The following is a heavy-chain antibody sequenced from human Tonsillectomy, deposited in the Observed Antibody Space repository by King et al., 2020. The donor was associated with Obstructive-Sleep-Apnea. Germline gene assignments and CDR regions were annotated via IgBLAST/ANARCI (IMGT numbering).Heavy chain of an antibody. CDR2: IYYSGST. V-gene: IGHV4-59*01. CDR3: ARGRDLYYDSSGIDY. J-gene: IGHJ4*02. Sequence: VQLQESGPRLVKPSETLSLICTVSGGSISSYYWSWIRQPPGKGLEWIGYIYYSGSTNYNPSLKSRVTISVDTSKNQFSRKLCPVTAADTAVYYCARGRDLYYDSSGIDYWGQGTLVTVSS. CDR1: GGSISSYY. D-gene: IGHD3-22*01.